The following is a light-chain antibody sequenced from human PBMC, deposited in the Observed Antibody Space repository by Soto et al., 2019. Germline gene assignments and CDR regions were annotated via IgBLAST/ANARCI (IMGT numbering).Light chain of an antibody. V-gene: IGKV1-5*03. CDR1: QSISSW. J-gene: IGKJ1*01. Sequence: DIQMTQSPSTLSATAGDRVTITCRASQSISSWLAWYQQKPGKAPKLLMYKASSLESGVPSRFSGSGSETEFTLTISSLQPDDFATYYCQHYKSYPWTFGQGTKVDIK. CDR2: KAS. CDR3: QHYKSYPWT.